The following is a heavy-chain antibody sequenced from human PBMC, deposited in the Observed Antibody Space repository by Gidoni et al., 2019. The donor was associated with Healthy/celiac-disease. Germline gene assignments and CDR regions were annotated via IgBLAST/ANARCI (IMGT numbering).Heavy chain of an antibody. D-gene: IGHD6-13*01. Sequence: QVQLQESGPGLVKPSQTLSLTCTVSGGSISSGDYYWSWIRQPPGKGLEWIGYIYYSGSPYYNPSLKSRVTISVDTSKNQFSLKLSSVTAADTAVYYCVGKTETPKRRYSSSWNDAFDIWGQGTMVTVSS. CDR2: IYYSGSP. V-gene: IGHV4-30-4*01. J-gene: IGHJ3*02. CDR3: VGKTETPKRRYSSSWNDAFDI. CDR1: GGSISSGDYY.